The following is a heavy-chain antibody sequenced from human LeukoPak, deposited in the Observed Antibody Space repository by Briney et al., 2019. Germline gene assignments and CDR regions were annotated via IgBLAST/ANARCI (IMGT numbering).Heavy chain of an antibody. CDR3: ARAPTYCTNGVCYNSRFDY. CDR2: IKQDGSEK. CDR1: GSTFSSYW. J-gene: IGHJ4*02. V-gene: IGHV3-7*01. Sequence: PGGSLRLSCAASGSTFSSYWMSWVRQAPGKWLEWVANIKQDGSEKYYVDSVKGRFTISRDNAKNSLYLQMNSLRAEDTAVYYCARAPTYCTNGVCYNSRFDYWGQGTLVTVSS. D-gene: IGHD2-8*01.